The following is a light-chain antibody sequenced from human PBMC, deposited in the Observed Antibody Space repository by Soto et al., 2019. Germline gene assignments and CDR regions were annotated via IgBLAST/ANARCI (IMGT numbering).Light chain of an antibody. V-gene: IGKV3-11*01. Sequence: EIVLRKSPATLSLSTGERATLSCRASQSVSSYLAWYQQKPGQAPRLLIYDASNRATGIPARFSGSASGTEFTLTISSLQLDDFATYYCQQYNSYPWTFGQGTKVDIK. CDR3: QQYNSYPWT. CDR2: DAS. J-gene: IGKJ1*01. CDR1: QSVSSY.